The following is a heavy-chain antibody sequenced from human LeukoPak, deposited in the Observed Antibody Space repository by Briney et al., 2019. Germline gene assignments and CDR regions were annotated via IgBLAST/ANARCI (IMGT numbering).Heavy chain of an antibody. D-gene: IGHD6-19*01. CDR2: INRDGSST. V-gene: IGHV3-74*01. Sequence: GGSLRLSCAASGIIFSNYWMHWVRQAPGKGLVWVSRINRDGSSTSYADSVKGRFTISRDNSKNTLYLQMNSLRAEDTGVYYCAKDLSSGSRRAYWGQGTLVTVSS. CDR3: AKDLSSGSRRAY. CDR1: GIIFSNYW. J-gene: IGHJ4*02.